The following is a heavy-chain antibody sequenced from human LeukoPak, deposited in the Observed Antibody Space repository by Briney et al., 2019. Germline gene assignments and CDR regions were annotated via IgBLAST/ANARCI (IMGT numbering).Heavy chain of an antibody. Sequence: GGSLRLSCAASGFTFSTHWVNWVRQAPGKGLEWVSAISGSGGSTYYADSVKGRFTISRDNSKNTLYLQMNSLRAEDTAVYYCAKDSRYDSSGYFYYWGQGTLVTVSS. CDR2: ISGSGGST. CDR1: GFTFSTHW. CDR3: AKDSRYDSSGYFYY. J-gene: IGHJ4*02. D-gene: IGHD3-22*01. V-gene: IGHV3-23*01.